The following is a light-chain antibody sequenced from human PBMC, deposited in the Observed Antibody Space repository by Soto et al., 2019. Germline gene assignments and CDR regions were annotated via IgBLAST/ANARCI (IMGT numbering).Light chain of an antibody. CDR1: SSNVVGYYH. V-gene: IGLV2-14*01. CDR2: EVS. J-gene: IGLJ3*02. Sequence: QSALTQPASVSVSPGQSITISCTGTSSNVVGYYHVSWYQQHPGKAPKVMIYEVSNRPSGVSNRFSASKSGNTASLTISGLKAEDEADYYCRSYISSSWVFGGGTKLTGL. CDR3: RSYISSSWV.